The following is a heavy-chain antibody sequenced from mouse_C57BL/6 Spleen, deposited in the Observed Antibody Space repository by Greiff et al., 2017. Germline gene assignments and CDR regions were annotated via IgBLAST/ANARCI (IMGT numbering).Heavy chain of an antibody. J-gene: IGHJ3*01. CDR3: ARREDYDGWFAY. CDR1: GYTFTSYW. Sequence: QVQLQQPGAELVKPGASVKLSCKASGYTFTSYWLTWVKQRPGQGLEWIGDINPGSGSTNYNEKFKSKATLTVDTSSSTAYMQLSSLTSEDSAVYYCARREDYDGWFAYWGQGTLVTVSA. D-gene: IGHD1-1*01. CDR2: INPGSGST. V-gene: IGHV1-55*01.